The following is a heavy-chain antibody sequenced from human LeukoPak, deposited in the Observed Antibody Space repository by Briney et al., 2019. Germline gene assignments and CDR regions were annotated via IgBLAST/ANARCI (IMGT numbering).Heavy chain of an antibody. V-gene: IGHV1-69*05. Sequence: VASVNVSCKASGGTFISYAISWVRQAPGQGLEWMGRIIPIFGTANYAQRFQGRVSITTDESTSIAYMELSSLRSEDTAVYYCARGGYSYGSNIDYWGQGTLVTVSS. CDR2: IIPIFGTA. J-gene: IGHJ4*02. CDR3: ARGGYSYGSNIDY. CDR1: GGTFISYA. D-gene: IGHD5-18*01.